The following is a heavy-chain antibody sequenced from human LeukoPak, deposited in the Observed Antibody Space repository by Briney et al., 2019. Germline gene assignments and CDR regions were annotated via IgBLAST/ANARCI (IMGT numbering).Heavy chain of an antibody. V-gene: IGHV3-23*01. CDR1: GFTFSSYA. Sequence: GGSLRLSCAASGFTFSSYAMSWVRQAPGKGLEWVSAISGSGSTIYYADSVKGRFTISRDNAKNSLYLQMNSLRAEDTAVYYCARGPGRGPRDYYDFWSGPTYYYGMDVWGQGTTVTVSS. CDR3: ARGPGRGPRDYYDFWSGPTYYYGMDV. D-gene: IGHD3-3*01. J-gene: IGHJ6*02. CDR2: ISGSGSTI.